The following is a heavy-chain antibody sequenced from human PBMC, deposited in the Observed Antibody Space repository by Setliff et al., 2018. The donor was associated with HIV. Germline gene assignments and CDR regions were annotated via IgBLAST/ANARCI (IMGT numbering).Heavy chain of an antibody. Sequence: SETLSLTCAVYGGSFSGYYWSWIRQPPGKGLEWIGEINHGGGTNYNPSLKSRLTISVDTSKNQFSLKLSSVTAADTAVYYCARCVTYYNFWSGYWGYYYMDVWGKGTTVTVSS. V-gene: IGHV4-34*01. D-gene: IGHD3-3*01. J-gene: IGHJ6*03. CDR3: ARCVTYYNFWSGYWGYYYMDV. CDR2: INHGGGT. CDR1: GGSFSGYY.